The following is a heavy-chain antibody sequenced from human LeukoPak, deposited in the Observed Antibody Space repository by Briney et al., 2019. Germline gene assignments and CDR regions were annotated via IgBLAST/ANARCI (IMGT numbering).Heavy chain of an antibody. CDR1: GYTFTSYD. D-gene: IGHD1-7*01. CDR3: ARGNGDWNYGTFDY. CDR2: MNPNSGNT. J-gene: IGHJ4*02. V-gene: IGHV1-8*01. Sequence: ASVKVSCKASGYTFTSYDINWVRQATGQGLEWMGWMNPNSGNTGYAQKFQGRVTMNRNTSISTAYMELSSLRSEDTAVYYCARGNGDWNYGTFDYWGQGTLVTVSS.